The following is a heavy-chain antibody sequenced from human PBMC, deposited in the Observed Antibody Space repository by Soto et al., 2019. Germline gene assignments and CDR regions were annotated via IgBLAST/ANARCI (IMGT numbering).Heavy chain of an antibody. CDR3: ARLHYYDSSTLHDY. D-gene: IGHD3-22*01. CDR2: INHSGST. CDR1: GGSFSGYY. J-gene: IGHJ4*02. Sequence: QVQLQQWGAGLLKPSETLSLTCAVYGGSFSGYYWSWIRQPPGKGLEWIGEINHSGSTNYNPSLKSRVTISVDTSKNQFSLELSSVTAADTAVYYCARLHYYDSSTLHDYWGQGTLVTVSS. V-gene: IGHV4-34*01.